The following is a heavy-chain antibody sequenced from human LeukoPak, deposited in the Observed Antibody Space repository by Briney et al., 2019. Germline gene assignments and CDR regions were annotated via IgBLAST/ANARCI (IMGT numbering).Heavy chain of an antibody. J-gene: IGHJ3*02. CDR1: ADSFSSHY. CDR3: ARDLVTVTKGFDI. Sequence: SETLSLTCAVSADSFSSHYWTWIRQAPGEGLEWMGYISYIGSTNYNPSFKSRVTISIDTSKNQFSLKLSSVTAADTAVYYCARDLVTVTKGFDIWGQGTMVSVSS. V-gene: IGHV4-59*11. CDR2: ISYIGST. D-gene: IGHD4-17*01.